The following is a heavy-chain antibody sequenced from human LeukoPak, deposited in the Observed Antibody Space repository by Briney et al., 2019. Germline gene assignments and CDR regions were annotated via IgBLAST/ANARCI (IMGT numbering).Heavy chain of an antibody. CDR3: ARENLAAAADY. CDR2: IRGDGSMT. D-gene: IGHD6-25*01. Sequence: GGSLRLSCAAPEFTFSAYWMHWVRQAPGKGLVWVSRIRGDGSMTNYADSVKGRFTISRDNAKNTLHLQMNSLRLEDTAVYYCARENLAAAADYWGQGTVVTVSS. J-gene: IGHJ4*02. V-gene: IGHV3-74*01. CDR1: EFTFSAYW.